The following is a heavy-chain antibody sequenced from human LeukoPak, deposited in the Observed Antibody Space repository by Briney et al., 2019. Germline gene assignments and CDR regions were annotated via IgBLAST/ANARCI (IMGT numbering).Heavy chain of an antibody. Sequence: GGSLRLSCAASGFTFSSYSMNWVRQAPGKGLEWVSYISSSSSTIYYADSVKGRFTISRDNAKNSLYLQMNSLRAEDTAVYYCARDFNGSGSYYFGLFDYWGQGTLVTVSS. CDR2: ISSSSSTI. CDR3: ARDFNGSGSYYFGLFDY. J-gene: IGHJ4*02. D-gene: IGHD3-10*01. V-gene: IGHV3-48*01. CDR1: GFTFSSYS.